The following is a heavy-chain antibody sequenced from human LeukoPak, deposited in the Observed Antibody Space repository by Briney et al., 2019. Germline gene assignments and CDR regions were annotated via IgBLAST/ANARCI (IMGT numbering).Heavy chain of an antibody. D-gene: IGHD3-3*01. CDR1: GGSISSSSYY. CDR2: IYYSGST. Sequence: SETLSLTCTVSGGSISSSSYYWGWIRQPPGKGLEWIGSIYYSGSTNYNPSLKSRVTISVDTSKNQFSLKLSSVTAADTAVYYCARRRKLRSLDYWGQGTLVTVSS. J-gene: IGHJ4*02. V-gene: IGHV4-39*07. CDR3: ARRRKLRSLDY.